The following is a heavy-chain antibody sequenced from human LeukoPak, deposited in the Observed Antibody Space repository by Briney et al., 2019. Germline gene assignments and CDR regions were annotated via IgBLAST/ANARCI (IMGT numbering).Heavy chain of an antibody. V-gene: IGHV3-15*01. CDR3: TTDRYRSGDDY. J-gene: IGHJ4*02. CDR2: IKSIAVGGTI. CDR1: GLTFSNAW. Sequence: GGSLRLSCAASGLTFSNAWMTWVRQVPGKGLEWVGRIKSIAVGGTIDYAAPVKGRFTISRDDSKNTLYLQMNSLKTEDTAVYYCTTDRYRSGDDYWGQGTLVTVSS. D-gene: IGHD6-25*01.